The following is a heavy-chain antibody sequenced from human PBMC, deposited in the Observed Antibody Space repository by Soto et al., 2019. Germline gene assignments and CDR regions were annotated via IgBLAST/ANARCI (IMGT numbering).Heavy chain of an antibody. V-gene: IGHV4-31*01. CDR1: GGSITRGGYY. CDR3: ARDPAP. J-gene: IGHJ5*02. Sequence: QVQLQESGPGLVKPSETLSLTCTVSGGSITRGGYYWSWIRQHPGKGLEWIGYIYNSGTTYYNPSLKGLVTISVDLSKNQFSLTLTSVTAADPAVYYCARDPAPWGQGTLVTVSS. CDR2: IYNSGTT.